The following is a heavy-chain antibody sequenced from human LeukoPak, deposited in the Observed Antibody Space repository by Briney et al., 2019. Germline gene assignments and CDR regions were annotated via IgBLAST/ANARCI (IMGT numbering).Heavy chain of an antibody. J-gene: IGHJ5*02. CDR3: ATIYCSSTRCPPGWFDP. Sequence: SETLSLTCTVAGGSISSGGYYWSWIRQHPGKGLEWIGYIYYSGSTYYNPSLKSRVTISVDTSKNQFSLKLSSVTAADTAVYYCATIYCSSTRCPPGWFDPWGQGTLVTVSS. D-gene: IGHD2-2*01. CDR2: IYYSGST. V-gene: IGHV4-31*03. CDR1: GGSISSGGYY.